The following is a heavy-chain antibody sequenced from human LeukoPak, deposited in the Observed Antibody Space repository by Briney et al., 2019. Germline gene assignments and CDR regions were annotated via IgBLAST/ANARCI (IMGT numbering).Heavy chain of an antibody. CDR3: ARGRGVVTTNNAFDI. J-gene: IGHJ3*02. V-gene: IGHV3-11*01. D-gene: IGHD2-21*02. CDR1: GFTFSDHY. Sequence: GGSLRLSCAASGFTFSDHYMTWIRQAPGKGLEWVSYISTSSSTIYYADSVQGRFAISRDNAKNSLFLQMNSLRAEDTAVYYCARGRGVVTTNNAFDIWGHGTMVTVSS. CDR2: ISTSSSTI.